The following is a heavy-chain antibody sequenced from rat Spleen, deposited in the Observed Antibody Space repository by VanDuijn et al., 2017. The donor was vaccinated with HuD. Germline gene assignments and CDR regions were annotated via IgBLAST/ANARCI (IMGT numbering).Heavy chain of an antibody. V-gene: IGHV5-29*01. CDR3: ATANTGTHYFDY. CDR2: ISYDGTAT. Sequence: EVQLVESGGGLVQPGRSLKLSCAASGFTFRNYDMAWVRQAPTKGLEWVASISYDGTATYYRDSVKGRFTLSRDNAKNTQYLEMDSLRSEDTATYYCATANTGTHYFDYWGQGVMVTVSS. J-gene: IGHJ2*01. CDR1: GFTFRNYD. D-gene: IGHD4-1*01.